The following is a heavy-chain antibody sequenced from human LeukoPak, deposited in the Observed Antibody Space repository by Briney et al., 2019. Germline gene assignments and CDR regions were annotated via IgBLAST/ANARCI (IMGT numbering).Heavy chain of an antibody. D-gene: IGHD5-18*01. J-gene: IGHJ4*02. Sequence: GGSLRLSCAASGFTFNYYAMSWVPQAPGKGLEWVSGISDNEGRTYYTDSVKGRFTISRDKTKNTVFLQMHNLRADDTAVYFCARHDSFIPYWGQGALVTVSS. CDR2: ISDNEGRT. CDR3: ARHDSFIPY. CDR1: GFTFNYYA. V-gene: IGHV3-23*01.